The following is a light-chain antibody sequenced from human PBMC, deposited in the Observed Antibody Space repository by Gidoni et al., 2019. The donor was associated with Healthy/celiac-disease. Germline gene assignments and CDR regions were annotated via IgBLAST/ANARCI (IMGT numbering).Light chain of an antibody. V-gene: IGKV1-5*03. CDR3: QQYNSYSRT. Sequence: EIQMTQSPSTLSASVGDRVTITCLASQSISSWLAWYQQKPGKAPKLLIYKASSLESGVPSRFSGSGSGTEFTLTISSLQPDDFATYYCQQYNSYSRTFGQGTKVEIK. J-gene: IGKJ1*01. CDR1: QSISSW. CDR2: KAS.